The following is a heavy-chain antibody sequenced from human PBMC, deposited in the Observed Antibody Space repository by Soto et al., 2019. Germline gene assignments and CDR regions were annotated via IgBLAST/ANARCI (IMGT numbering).Heavy chain of an antibody. D-gene: IGHD3-22*01. CDR3: ARALYYDSSGYYRNAEYFQH. V-gene: IGHV1-18*01. CDR2: ISAYNGNT. CDR1: GYTFTSYV. Sequence: ASVKGSRKASGYTFTSYVISWVRQAPGQGLEWMGWISAYNGNTNYAQKLQGRVTMTTDTSTSTAYMELRSLRSDDTAVYYCARALYYDSSGYYRNAEYFQHWGQGTLVTVSS. J-gene: IGHJ1*01.